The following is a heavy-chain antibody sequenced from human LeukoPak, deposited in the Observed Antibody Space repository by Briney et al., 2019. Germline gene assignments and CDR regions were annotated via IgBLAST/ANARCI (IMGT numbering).Heavy chain of an antibody. CDR1: GGSISSSSYY. D-gene: IGHD1-26*01. CDR2: IYYSGST. J-gene: IGHJ4*02. V-gene: IGHV4-39*01. CDR3: ARYSTSVAPFDY. Sequence: SETLSLTCTVSGGSISSSSYYWGWIRQPPGKGLEWIGSIYYSGSTYYNPSLKSRVTISVDTSKNQFSLKLSSVTAADTAVYYCARYSTSVAPFDYWGQGTLVTVSS.